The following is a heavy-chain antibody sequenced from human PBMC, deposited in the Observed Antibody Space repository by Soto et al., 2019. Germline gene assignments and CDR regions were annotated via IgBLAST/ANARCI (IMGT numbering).Heavy chain of an antibody. CDR1: GFTFSSYG. Sequence: PGGSLRLSCAASGFTFSSYGMHWVRQAPGKGLDWVAVIWYDGSNKYYADSVKGRFTISRDNAKNSLYLQMNSLRAEDTAVYYCARDPGYCSSTSCLPYGMDVWGQGTTVTVSS. D-gene: IGHD2-2*01. J-gene: IGHJ6*02. V-gene: IGHV3-33*01. CDR3: ARDPGYCSSTSCLPYGMDV. CDR2: IWYDGSNK.